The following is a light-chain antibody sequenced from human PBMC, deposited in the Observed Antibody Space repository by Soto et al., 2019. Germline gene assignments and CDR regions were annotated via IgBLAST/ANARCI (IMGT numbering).Light chain of an antibody. J-gene: IGKJ2*01. V-gene: IGKV4-1*01. CDR3: QQYYSNPPLYT. CDR2: WAS. Sequence: DIVMTQSPDSLAVSLGERATINCKSSQSVLYSSNNKNYLAWYQQKPGQPHKLLIYWASTRESGVPDRFSGSGSGTDFTLTISSLEAEDVAVYYCQQYYSNPPLYTFGQGTKLEIK. CDR1: QSVLYSSNNKNY.